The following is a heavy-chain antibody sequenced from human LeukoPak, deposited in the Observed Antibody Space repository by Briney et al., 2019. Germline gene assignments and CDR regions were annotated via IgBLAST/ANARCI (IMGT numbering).Heavy chain of an antibody. Sequence: GGSLRLSCAASGFTFSSYGMHWVRQAPGKGLEWVAVIWYDGSNKYYADSVKGRFTISRDNSKNTLYLQMNSLRAEDTAVYYCARGCGSGYYFDYWGQGTLVTVSS. J-gene: IGHJ4*02. V-gene: IGHV3-33*01. CDR2: IWYDGSNK. D-gene: IGHD3-10*01. CDR3: ARGCGSGYYFDY. CDR1: GFTFSSYG.